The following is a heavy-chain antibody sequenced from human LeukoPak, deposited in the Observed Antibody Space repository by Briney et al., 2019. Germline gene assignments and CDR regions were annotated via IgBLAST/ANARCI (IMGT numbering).Heavy chain of an antibody. D-gene: IGHD3-16*01. V-gene: IGHV3-74*01. CDR3: ARVNVCPRCHFDY. CDR2: ISTDGSSA. J-gene: IGHJ4*02. Sequence: GGSLRLSCAASGFTFSSYGMHWVRQAPAKGLVWFSRISTDGSSAIYADSVKGRFTISRDNAKNTLYLQMNSLRAEDTAVYYCARVNVCPRCHFDYWGQGTLVTVSS. CDR1: GFTFSSYG.